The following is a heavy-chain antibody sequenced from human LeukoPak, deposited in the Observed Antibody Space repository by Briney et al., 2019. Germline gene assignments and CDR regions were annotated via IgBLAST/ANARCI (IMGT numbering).Heavy chain of an antibody. Sequence: ASETLSLTCAVSGGTISSSNWWSWVRQPPGKGLEWIGGIYHSGSTNYNPSLKSRVTISVDKSKNQFSLKLSSVTAADTAVYYCARRASSSWSYYFDYWGQGTLVTVSS. V-gene: IGHV4-4*02. J-gene: IGHJ4*02. CDR3: ARRASSSWSYYFDY. CDR1: GGTISSSNW. D-gene: IGHD6-13*01. CDR2: IYHSGST.